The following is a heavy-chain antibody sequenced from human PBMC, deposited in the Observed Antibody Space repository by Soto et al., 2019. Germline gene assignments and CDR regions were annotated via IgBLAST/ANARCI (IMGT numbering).Heavy chain of an antibody. Sequence: GESLKISCNGSGCIFTSYWISWVRQMPGKGLEWMGRIDPSDSYTNYSPSFQGHVTISADKSISTAYLQWSSLKASDTAMYYCARLGRNLDYGMDVWGQGTTVTVSS. CDR2: IDPSDSYT. D-gene: IGHD2-15*01. CDR1: GCIFTSYW. J-gene: IGHJ6*02. CDR3: ARLGRNLDYGMDV. V-gene: IGHV5-10-1*01.